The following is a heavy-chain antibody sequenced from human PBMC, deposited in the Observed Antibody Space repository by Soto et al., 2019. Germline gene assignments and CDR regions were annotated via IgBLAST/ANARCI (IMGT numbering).Heavy chain of an antibody. Sequence: PSQTLSLTCTLAAGSGGTNYSISIRQAAGRALAWIGSTTHTGSTTYNSPLKNRPTISVPPSKNEFSLHLNSATAADTAVYYCATDSAGRGPFASWGKGILVTVS. D-gene: IGHD3-10*01. J-gene: IGHJ1*01. CDR1: AGSGGTNY. CDR2: TTHTGST. CDR3: ATDSAGRGPFAS. V-gene: IGHV4-59*02.